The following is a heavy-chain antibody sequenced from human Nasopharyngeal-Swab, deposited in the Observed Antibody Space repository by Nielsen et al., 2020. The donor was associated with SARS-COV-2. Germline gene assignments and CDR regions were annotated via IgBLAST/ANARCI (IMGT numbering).Heavy chain of an antibody. CDR1: GFTFSNAW. J-gene: IGHJ6*02. V-gene: IGHV3-15*01. D-gene: IGHD3-10*01. CDR3: TTASKLLWSGMDV. CDR2: IKSKTDGGTT. Sequence: GESLKISCAASGFTFSNAWMSWVRQAPGKGLEWVGRIKSKTDGGTTDYAAPVKGRFTISRDDSKNTLYLQMNSLKTEDTAVYHCTTASKLLWSGMDVWGQGTTVTVSS.